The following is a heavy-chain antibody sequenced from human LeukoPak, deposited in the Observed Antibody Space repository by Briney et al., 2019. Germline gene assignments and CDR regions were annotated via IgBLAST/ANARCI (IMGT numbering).Heavy chain of an antibody. V-gene: IGHV1-18*01. CDR1: GYDFKTYA. Sequence: ASVKVSCKASGYDFKTYAISWVRQAPGQGLEWMGWISTYNGNTNQAQNFQGRLTMTSETSANTVFMELRNLRSDDTALYYCARIGSLKSGVVITFFDSWGQGTLVTVSS. CDR3: ARIGSLKSGVVITFFDS. CDR2: ISTYNGNT. J-gene: IGHJ5*01. D-gene: IGHD3-3*01.